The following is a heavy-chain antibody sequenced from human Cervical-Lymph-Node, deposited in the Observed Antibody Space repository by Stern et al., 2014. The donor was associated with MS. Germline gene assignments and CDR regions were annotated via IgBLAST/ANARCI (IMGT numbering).Heavy chain of an antibody. CDR2: IYPDDSDI. CDR3: ARHPPRRKWDDPNYGMDV. V-gene: IGHV5-51*01. J-gene: IGHJ6*02. CDR1: GYTFTNNW. Sequence: VQLVQSGAEVKKPGESLKISCKGSGYTFTNNWIAWVRQMPGKGLEWMGIIYPDDSDIRYSPSLQGQVTISADQSISTHYLPWRSLKAADSAVYYWARHPPRRKWDDPNYGMDVWGQGTTVTVSS. D-gene: IGHD1-1*01.